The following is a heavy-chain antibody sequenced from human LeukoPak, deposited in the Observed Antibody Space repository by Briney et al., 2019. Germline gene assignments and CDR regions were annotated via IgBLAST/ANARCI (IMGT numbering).Heavy chain of an antibody. V-gene: IGHV3-30*02. CDR2: IRYDGSNK. Sequence: GGSLRLSCAASGFTFSHYGMHWVRQTPAKGLEWVAFIRYDGSNKKYADSVKGRFTISRDNSKNTLYLQMNSLRAEDTAVYYCARRHYYDSSDPGGDAFDIWGQGTMVTVSS. D-gene: IGHD3-22*01. CDR3: ARRHYYDSSDPGGDAFDI. CDR1: GFTFSHYG. J-gene: IGHJ3*02.